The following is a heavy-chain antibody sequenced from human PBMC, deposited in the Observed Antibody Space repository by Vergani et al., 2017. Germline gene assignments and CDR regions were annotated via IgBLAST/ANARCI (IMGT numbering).Heavy chain of an antibody. D-gene: IGHD6-13*01. Sequence: QVQLVQSGAEVKKPGASVKVSCKASGYTFTGYYMHWVRQAPGQGLEWMGWINPNSGGTNYAQKFQGRVTMTRDTSTSTVYMELSSLRSEETAVYYCARDIVGIAAADDYFDYWGQGTLVTVSS. CDR1: GYTFTGYY. J-gene: IGHJ4*02. CDR2: INPNSGGT. CDR3: ARDIVGIAAADDYFDY. V-gene: IGHV1-2*02.